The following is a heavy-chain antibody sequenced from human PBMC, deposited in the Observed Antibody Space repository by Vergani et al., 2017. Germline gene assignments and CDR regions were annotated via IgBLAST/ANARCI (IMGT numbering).Heavy chain of an antibody. CDR2: IYYSGLT. V-gene: IGHV4-39*01. J-gene: IGHJ3*02. CDR1: ADSISSGSYY. Sequence: QLQLQQSGPGLVKPSETLFLTCTVSADSISSGSYYWGWIRQPPGKSLEWIGSIYYSGLTYYNPSLKSRVAISVDTSKNQFSLKLSSVTAADTAVYYCERLNWNYVVFDIWGQATMVTVSS. D-gene: IGHD1-7*01. CDR3: ERLNWNYVVFDI.